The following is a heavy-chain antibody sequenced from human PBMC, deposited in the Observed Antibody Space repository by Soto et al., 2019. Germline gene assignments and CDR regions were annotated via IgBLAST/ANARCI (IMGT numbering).Heavy chain of an antibody. J-gene: IGHJ5*02. CDR2: IYYSGTT. D-gene: IGHD1-26*01. Sequence: PSETLSLTCTVSGGSISSGGYYWGWIRQTPGKGLERIGSIYYSGTTFYNESLKGRVTISVETSKNHFYLRLPSLTATETAVKLCAIQKWEQPKLCDPWCQGTLVTVSS. CDR1: GGSISSGGYY. V-gene: IGHV4-39*01. CDR3: AIQKWEQPKLCDP.